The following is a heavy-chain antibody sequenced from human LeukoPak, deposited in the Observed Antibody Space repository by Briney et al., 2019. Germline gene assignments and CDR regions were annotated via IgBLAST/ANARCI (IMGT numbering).Heavy chain of an antibody. D-gene: IGHD5-18*01. CDR3: ATVDTAMVSDYYYYMDV. CDR2: IYYSGST. Sequence: SQTLSLTCTVSGGSISSGDYYWSWIRQPPGKGLEWIGYIYYSGSTYYNPSLKSRVTISVDTSKNQFSLKLSSVTAADTAVYYCATVDTAMVSDYYYYMDVWGKGTTVTVSS. V-gene: IGHV4-31*03. CDR1: GGSISSGDYY. J-gene: IGHJ6*03.